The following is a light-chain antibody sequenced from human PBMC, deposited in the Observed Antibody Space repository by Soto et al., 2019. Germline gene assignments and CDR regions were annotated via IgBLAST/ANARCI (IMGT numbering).Light chain of an antibody. V-gene: IGLV2-14*01. Sequence: QSVLTQPASVSGSPVQSFTISCTGTSSDVGGYNYVSWYQQNPGKAPKLMVHEVSNRPSGVSNRFSGSKSGNTASLTISGLQAEDEADYYCSSFTSSSTFVFGPGTKVTVL. CDR1: SSDVGGYNY. J-gene: IGLJ1*01. CDR3: SSFTSSSTFV. CDR2: EVS.